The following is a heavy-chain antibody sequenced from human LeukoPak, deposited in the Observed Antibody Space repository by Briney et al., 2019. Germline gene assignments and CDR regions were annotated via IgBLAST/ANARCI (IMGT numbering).Heavy chain of an antibody. J-gene: IGHJ4*02. CDR2: INSDGSST. V-gene: IGHV3-74*01. CDR3: VSIPGD. CDR1: GFTSSSYW. Sequence: PGGSLRLSCAASGFTSSSYWMHWVRQAPGKGLVWVSRINSDGSSTSYADSVKGRFTISRDNAKNTLYLQMNTLRAEDTSVYYCVSIPGDWGQGILVTVSS. D-gene: IGHD7-27*01.